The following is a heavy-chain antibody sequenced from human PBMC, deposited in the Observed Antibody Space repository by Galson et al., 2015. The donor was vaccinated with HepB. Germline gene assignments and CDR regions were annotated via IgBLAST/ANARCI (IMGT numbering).Heavy chain of an antibody. CDR1: GFSFSSYG. V-gene: IGHV3-30*18. CDR2: ISYDGSNK. D-gene: IGHD6-25*01. J-gene: IGHJ4*02. CDR3: AKDISDLDYFDY. Sequence: SLRLSCAASGFSFSSYGMHWVRQAPGKGLEWVAVISYDGSNKYYGDSMKGRFTISRDNFKNTLYLQMNSLRAEDTAVYYCAKDISDLDYFDYWGQGTQVTVSS.